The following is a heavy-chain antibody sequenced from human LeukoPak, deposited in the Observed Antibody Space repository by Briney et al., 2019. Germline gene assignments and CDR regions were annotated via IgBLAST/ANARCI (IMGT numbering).Heavy chain of an antibody. D-gene: IGHD6-19*01. V-gene: IGHV3-66*02. Sequence: PGGSLRLSCAASGFTVSSNHMNWVRQAPGEGLEWVSVIFTGGDTSYADSVKGRFTISRDSSKNTLFLQMNSLTPEDTAVYYCLRQGLGGAGRWGQGTLVTVSS. J-gene: IGHJ4*02. CDR3: LRQGLGGAGR. CDR2: IFTGGDT. CDR1: GFTVSSNH.